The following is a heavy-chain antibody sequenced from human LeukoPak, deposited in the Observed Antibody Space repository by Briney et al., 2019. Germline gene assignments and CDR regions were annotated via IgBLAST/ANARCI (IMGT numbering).Heavy chain of an antibody. D-gene: IGHD3-16*01. V-gene: IGHV3-66*02. CDR2: IYSGDNT. J-gene: IGHJ4*02. CDR3: AGRRVLDASFDY. CDR1: GFTVSNNY. Sequence: PGGSLRLSCAAPGFTVSNNYMSWVRQAPGKGREWVSVIYSGDNTYYVESVKGRFTISRDNSKNTLFLQMNRLRAEDTAVYYCAGRRVLDASFDYWGQGTLVTVSS.